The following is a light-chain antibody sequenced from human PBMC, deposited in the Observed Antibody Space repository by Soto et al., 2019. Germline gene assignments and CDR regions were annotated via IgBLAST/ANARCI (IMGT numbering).Light chain of an antibody. J-gene: IGKJ1*01. CDR2: KAS. V-gene: IGKV1-5*03. CDR3: QQYNSDSRT. CDR1: QSIGTW. Sequence: DIQMTQSPSTLSASVGDRVTITCRASQSIGTWLAWYQQKPGKAPNLLIYKASSLESGVPSRFSGGGSGTEFTLSISSLQPDDFATYYCQQYNSDSRTFGQGTKVESK.